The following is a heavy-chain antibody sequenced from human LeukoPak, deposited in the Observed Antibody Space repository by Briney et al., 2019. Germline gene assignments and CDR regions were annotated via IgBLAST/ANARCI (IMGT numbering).Heavy chain of an antibody. Sequence: GGSLRLSCAASGFTFSGYAMTWVRQPPGKGLEWVSGITGRGASTHYADSVKGRFTISRDNSKNIVYLQMNSLRAEDTAVYYCARRSGIAVAGAFDYWGQGTLVTVSS. V-gene: IGHV3-23*01. J-gene: IGHJ4*02. CDR3: ARRSGIAVAGAFDY. CDR2: ITGRGAST. CDR1: GFTFSGYA. D-gene: IGHD6-19*01.